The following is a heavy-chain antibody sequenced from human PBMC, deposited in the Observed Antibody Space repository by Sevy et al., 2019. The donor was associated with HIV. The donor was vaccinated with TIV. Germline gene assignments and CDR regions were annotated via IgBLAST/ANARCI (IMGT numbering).Heavy chain of an antibody. V-gene: IGHV4-59*08. J-gene: IGHJ4*02. CDR1: GGSITSLY. Sequence: SETLSLTCTVSGGSITSLYWGWIRQPPGKGLEWIANIYYNGNTNYNPSLKRRVTISLDTSKNQFSLRLSSVTAADTAIYYRAVVNARGRGYSWGQGTLVTVSS. CDR2: IYYNGNT. CDR3: AVVNARGRGYS. D-gene: IGHD3-10*01.